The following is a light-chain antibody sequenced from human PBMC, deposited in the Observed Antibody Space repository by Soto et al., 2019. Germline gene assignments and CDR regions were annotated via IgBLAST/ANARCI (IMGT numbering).Light chain of an antibody. CDR1: QSVSSN. CDR2: AAS. J-gene: IGKJ1*01. Sequence: EIIMTQSPATLSVSPGERAFLSCRASQSVSSNLAWYQQKPGQAPRLLIYAASTRATGISTRFSGSGSGTEFTLTISSLQSEDFAIYYCQQYTEWPPWTFGQGTKVDIK. CDR3: QQYTEWPPWT. V-gene: IGKV3-15*01.